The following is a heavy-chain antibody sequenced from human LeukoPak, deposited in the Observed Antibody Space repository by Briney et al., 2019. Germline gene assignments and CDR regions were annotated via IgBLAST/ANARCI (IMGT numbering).Heavy chain of an antibody. CDR3: ARGGVVPYFDY. D-gene: IGHD3-22*01. J-gene: IGHJ4*02. V-gene: IGHV3-66*01. CDR2: IYSGGST. CDR1: GFTISSNY. Sequence: PGGSLRLSCAASGFTISSNYMSWVRQAPGKGLEWVSLIYSGGSTYYADSVKGRFTISRDNSKNTLYLQMNSLRAEDTAVYYCARGGVVPYFDYWGQGTLVIVSS.